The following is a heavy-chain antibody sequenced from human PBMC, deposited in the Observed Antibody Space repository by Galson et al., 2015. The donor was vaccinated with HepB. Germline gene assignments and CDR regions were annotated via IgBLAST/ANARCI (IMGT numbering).Heavy chain of an antibody. CDR3: ARDREEWIGEAGPHSSFYFYGMEG. D-gene: IGHD3-10*01. V-gene: IGHV1-69*04. CDR2: IIPMLGTP. J-gene: IGHJ6*02. Sequence: SVNFSCNSPVCSFNNYAISWVRQAPGEGLMWMGRIIPMLGTPKYAQTFQGRLSITADKSTSTVYLNLSGLRSGDTAVYYCARDREEWIGEAGPHSSFYFYGMEGWGQGTTVIVSS. CDR1: VCSFNNYA.